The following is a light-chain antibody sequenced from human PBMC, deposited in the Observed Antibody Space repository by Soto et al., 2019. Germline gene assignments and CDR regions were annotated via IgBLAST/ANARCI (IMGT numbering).Light chain of an antibody. CDR1: NSDIGDYSY. Sequence: QSALTQSRSVSGSPGQSVTVSCTGSNSDIGDYSYVSWYQKHPDKAPRLMIFDVNKRPSGVPERFSGSKSGNTASLTISGLQAEDEADYYCCSYAATNTFVFGTGTKVTVL. CDR2: DVN. V-gene: IGLV2-11*01. CDR3: CSYAATNTFV. J-gene: IGLJ1*01.